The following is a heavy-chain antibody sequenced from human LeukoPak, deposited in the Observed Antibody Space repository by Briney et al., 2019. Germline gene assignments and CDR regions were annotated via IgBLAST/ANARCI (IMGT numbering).Heavy chain of an antibody. J-gene: IGHJ5*02. CDR1: GYSISSGYY. CDR3: ARLGSIGGSNWFDP. Sequence: SETLSLTCSVSGYSISSGYYWGWIRQPPGKGLEWIGNIYHSGSTYYNPSLKSRVTISVDTSKNQFSLKLASVTAADTAVYYCARLGSIGGSNWFDPWGQGTLVTVSS. D-gene: IGHD1-26*01. CDR2: IYHSGST. V-gene: IGHV4-38-2*02.